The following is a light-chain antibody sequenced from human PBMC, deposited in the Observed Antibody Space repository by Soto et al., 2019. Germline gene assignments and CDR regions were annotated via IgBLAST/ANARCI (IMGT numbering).Light chain of an antibody. CDR2: EVS. Sequence: QSALTQPASVSGSPGQSITISCTGTSSDVGGYNFVSWYQQHPGKAPKLMIYEVSNRPSGFSNRFSGSKSGNTASLTISGLQAEDEADYYCSSYTSSSTWVFGGGTKVTVL. CDR1: SSDVGGYNF. V-gene: IGLV2-14*03. J-gene: IGLJ3*02. CDR3: SSYTSSSTWV.